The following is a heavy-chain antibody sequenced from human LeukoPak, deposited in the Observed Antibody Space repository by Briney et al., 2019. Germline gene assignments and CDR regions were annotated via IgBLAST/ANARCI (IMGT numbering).Heavy chain of an antibody. CDR2: IYYSGST. CDR1: GDSISSSNW. CDR3: ARGGYSYGRF. Sequence: SETLSLTCAVSGDSISSSNWWSWVRQRPGKGLEWIGSIYYSGSTYYNPSLKSRVTISVDTSKNQFSLKLSSVTAADTAVYYCARGGYSYGRFWGQGTLVTVSS. D-gene: IGHD5-18*01. J-gene: IGHJ4*02. V-gene: IGHV4-4*02.